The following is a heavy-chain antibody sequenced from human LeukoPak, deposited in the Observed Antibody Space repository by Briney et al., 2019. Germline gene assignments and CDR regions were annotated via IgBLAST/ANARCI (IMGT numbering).Heavy chain of an antibody. J-gene: IGHJ4*02. V-gene: IGHV3-30*18. D-gene: IGHD6-25*01. Sequence: GGSLRLSCAASGITLSNFGMHWVRQAPGKGLEWVAVISYDGSHKYYADSVKGRFTISRDNSKNTLSLQMNSLRTDDTAVYYCAKDLQRHLPPLFYFDYWGQGPLVTVS. CDR3: AKDLQRHLPPLFYFDY. CDR2: ISYDGSHK. CDR1: GITLSNFG.